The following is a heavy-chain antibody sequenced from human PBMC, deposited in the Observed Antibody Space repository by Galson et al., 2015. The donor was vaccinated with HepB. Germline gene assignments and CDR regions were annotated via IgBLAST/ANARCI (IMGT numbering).Heavy chain of an antibody. Sequence: SLRLSCAASGFTFSRSWMHWVRQSPGKGLVWVSRINPDGSRTSYADSVKGRVTISRDNDRNTPHLQLDSPTDEDTALYFCVSTDWGAPYFWGQGTLVTVSS. CDR2: INPDGSRT. V-gene: IGHV3-74*01. J-gene: IGHJ4*02. CDR1: GFTFSRSW. CDR3: VSTDWGAPYF. D-gene: IGHD2/OR15-2a*01.